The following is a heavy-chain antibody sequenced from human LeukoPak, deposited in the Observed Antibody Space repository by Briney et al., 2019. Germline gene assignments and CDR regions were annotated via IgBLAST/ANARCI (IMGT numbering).Heavy chain of an antibody. J-gene: IGHJ4*02. Sequence: ASVKVSCKASGGTFSSYAISWVRQAPGQGLEWMGWISAYNGNTNYAQKLQGRVTMTTDTSTSTAYMELRSLRSDDTAVYYCARVIAARPDYFDYWGQGTLVTVSS. V-gene: IGHV1-18*01. CDR1: GGTFSSYA. CDR3: ARVIAARPDYFDY. D-gene: IGHD6-6*01. CDR2: ISAYNGNT.